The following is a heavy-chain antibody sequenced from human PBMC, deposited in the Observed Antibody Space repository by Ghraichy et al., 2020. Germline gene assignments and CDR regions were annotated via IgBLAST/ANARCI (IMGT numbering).Heavy chain of an antibody. D-gene: IGHD2-15*01. J-gene: IGHJ4*02. CDR1: GFSFDDYG. Sequence: SCAASGFSFDDYGMHWVRQAPGKGLEWVSGISWNSGRIGYADSVKGRFTISRDNAKNSLYLQMNSLRAEDTALYYCAKVQFGCSGGSCYFDYWGRGILVTVSS. V-gene: IGHV3-9*01. CDR2: ISWNSGRI. CDR3: AKVQFGCSGGSCYFDY.